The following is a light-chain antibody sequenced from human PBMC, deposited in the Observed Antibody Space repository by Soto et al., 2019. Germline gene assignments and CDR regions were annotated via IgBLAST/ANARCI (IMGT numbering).Light chain of an antibody. CDR2: SAS. Sequence: EIVMTQSPATLSVSPGERATLSCRASRSVSTSLAWYQHKPGQAPRRLIYSASTRATDIPARFSGSGSGTEFTLTISSRQSADFAVYYCQQYDNWPPLTFGGGTKVEVK. V-gene: IGKV3-15*01. CDR1: RSVSTS. CDR3: QQYDNWPPLT. J-gene: IGKJ4*01.